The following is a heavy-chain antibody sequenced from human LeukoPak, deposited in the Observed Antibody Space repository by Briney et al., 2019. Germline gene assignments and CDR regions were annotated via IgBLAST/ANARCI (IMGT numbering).Heavy chain of an antibody. CDR2: IRYDGGNK. J-gene: IGHJ4*02. Sequence: GGSLRLSCVASGFTFSNAWMSWVRQAPGKGLEWVAFIRYDGGNKYYADSVKGRFTISRDNSKNTLCLQMNSLRAGDTAVYYCAKEIWPTVTTPGHTHFDYWGQGTLVTVSS. V-gene: IGHV3-30*02. CDR3: AKEIWPTVTTPGHTHFDY. D-gene: IGHD4-17*01. CDR1: GFTFSNAW.